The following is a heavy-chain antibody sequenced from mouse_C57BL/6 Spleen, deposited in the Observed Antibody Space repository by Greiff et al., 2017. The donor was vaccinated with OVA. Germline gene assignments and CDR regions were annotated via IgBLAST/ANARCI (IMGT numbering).Heavy chain of an antibody. Sequence: VQLQQSGAELVRPGSSVKLSCKASGYTFTSYWMHWVKQRPIQGLEWIGNIDPSDSETHYNQKFKDKATLTVDKSSSTAYMQLSSLTSEDSAVYYCARTITTVVPFAYWGQGTLVTVSA. CDR3: ARTITTVVPFAY. CDR1: GYTFTSYW. CDR2: IDPSDSET. J-gene: IGHJ3*01. D-gene: IGHD1-1*01. V-gene: IGHV1-52*01.